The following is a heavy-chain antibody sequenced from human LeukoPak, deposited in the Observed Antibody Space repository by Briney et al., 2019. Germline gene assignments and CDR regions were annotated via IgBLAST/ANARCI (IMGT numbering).Heavy chain of an antibody. V-gene: IGHV3-48*03. CDR1: GFTFSSYA. D-gene: IGHD3-10*01. Sequence: PGGSLRLSCAASGFTFSSYAMNWVRQAPGRGLEWVSYISSSGSSIHYADSVKGRFTISRDNAKNSLYLQMNSLRAEDTAVYYCARDGGDLGAFDYWGQGTLVTVSS. CDR3: ARDGGDLGAFDY. CDR2: ISSSGSSI. J-gene: IGHJ4*02.